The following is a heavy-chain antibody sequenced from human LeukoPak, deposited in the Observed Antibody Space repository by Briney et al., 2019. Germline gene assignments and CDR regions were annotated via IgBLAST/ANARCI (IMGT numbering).Heavy chain of an antibody. CDR1: GGSFSGYY. CDR3: ARGRIYYGSGSYYRGLDY. J-gene: IGHJ4*02. CDR2: INHSGST. D-gene: IGHD3-10*01. Sequence: PPETLSLTCAVYGGSFSGYYWSWIRQPPGKGLEWIGEINHSGSTNYNPSLKSRVTISVDTSKNPFSLKLSSVTAADTAVYYCARGRIYYGSGSYYRGLDYWGQGTLVTVSS. V-gene: IGHV4-34*01.